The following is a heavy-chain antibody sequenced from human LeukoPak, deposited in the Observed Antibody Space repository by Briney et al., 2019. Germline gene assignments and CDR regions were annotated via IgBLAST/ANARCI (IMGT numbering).Heavy chain of an antibody. D-gene: IGHD3-3*01. CDR2: ISGSGDTT. V-gene: IGHV3-23*01. Sequence: GGSLRLSCAASGFTFSSYAMSWVRQAPGKGLEWVSAISGSGDTTYYADSVKGRLTISRDNSKNTLYLQMNSLRAEDTAVYYCAKDVRTYDDFWSGYLSYWGQGTLVTVSS. CDR1: GFTFSSYA. CDR3: AKDVRTYDDFWSGYLSY. J-gene: IGHJ4*02.